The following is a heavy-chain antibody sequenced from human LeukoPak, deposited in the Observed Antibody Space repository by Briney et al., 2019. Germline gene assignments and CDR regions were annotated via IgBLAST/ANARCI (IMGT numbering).Heavy chain of an antibody. CDR1: GRSFSGYY. Sequence: SETLSLTCAVYGRSFSGYYWSWIRQPPGKGLEWIGEINHSGSTNYNPFLKSRVTISVDTSKNQFSLKLSSVTAADTAVYYCARRQYYYGSGSYVPWVQGTQVA. D-gene: IGHD3-10*01. CDR3: ARRQYYYGSGSYVP. CDR2: INHSGST. J-gene: IGHJ5*02. V-gene: IGHV4-34*01.